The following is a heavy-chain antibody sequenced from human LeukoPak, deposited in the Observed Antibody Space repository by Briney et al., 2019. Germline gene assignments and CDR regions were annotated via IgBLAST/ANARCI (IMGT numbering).Heavy chain of an antibody. D-gene: IGHD2-2*01. CDR3: ASQYCSSTSCLGLWAFDI. V-gene: IGHV4-4*07. CDR2: IYTSGST. Sequence: SETLSLTCSVSGGSISSLYWSWIRQPAGKGLEWIGRIYTSGSTNYNPSLKSRVTMSVDTSKNQFSLKLSSVTAADTAVYCCASQYCSSTSCLGLWAFDIWGQGTMVTVSS. CDR1: GGSISSLY. J-gene: IGHJ3*02.